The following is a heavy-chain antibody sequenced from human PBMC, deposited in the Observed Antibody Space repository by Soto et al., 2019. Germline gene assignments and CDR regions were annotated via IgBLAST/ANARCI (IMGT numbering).Heavy chain of an antibody. CDR2: IYYSGST. Sequence: SETLXLTCTVSGGSISSYYWSWIRQPPGKGLEWIGYIYYSGSTNYNPSLKSRVTISVDTSNTQFSLKLSSVTAADTAVYYCARXGIAARTFYFDXWGQGTLVTVSS. D-gene: IGHD6-6*01. V-gene: IGHV4-59*01. CDR3: ARXGIAARTFYFDX. J-gene: IGHJ4*02. CDR1: GGSISSYY.